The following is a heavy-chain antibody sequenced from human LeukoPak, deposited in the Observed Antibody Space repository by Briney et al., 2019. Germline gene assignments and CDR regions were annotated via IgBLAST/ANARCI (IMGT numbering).Heavy chain of an antibody. CDR1: GFTFSSYE. CDR2: ISSSGCTI. J-gene: IGHJ6*04. CDR3: AELGITMIGGV. V-gene: IGHV3-48*03. Sequence: PGGSLRLSCAASGFTFSSYEMNWVRQAPGKVLEWVSYISSSGCTIYYADSVKGRFTISRDNAKNSLYLQMNSLRAEDTAVYYCAELGITMIGGVWGKGTTVTISS. D-gene: IGHD3-10*02.